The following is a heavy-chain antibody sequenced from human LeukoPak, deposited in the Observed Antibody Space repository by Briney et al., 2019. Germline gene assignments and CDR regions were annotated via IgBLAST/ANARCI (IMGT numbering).Heavy chain of an antibody. Sequence: SVKVSCKASGGTFSGYAISWVRQAPGQGLEWMGGIIPIFGTPNYAQKFQGRVTITADESTRTAYMELRSLRSEDTAVYYCAREMVRGVYWYFDLWGRGTLVTVSS. CDR1: GGTFSGYA. CDR3: AREMVRGVYWYFDL. D-gene: IGHD3-10*01. J-gene: IGHJ2*01. V-gene: IGHV1-69*01. CDR2: IIPIFGTP.